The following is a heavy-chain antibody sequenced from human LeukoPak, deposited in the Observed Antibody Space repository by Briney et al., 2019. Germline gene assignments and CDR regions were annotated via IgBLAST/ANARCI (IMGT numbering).Heavy chain of an antibody. J-gene: IGHJ4*02. CDR1: GFTFSSYA. CDR2: VSGTGGST. Sequence: GGSLRLSCAASGFTFSSYAMSWVRQAPGKGLEWVSTVSGTGGSTYYADSVKGRFTISRDNSKNTLYLQMDSLRADDTAVYYCAKGSGTAEEFWGQGTLVTVSS. CDR3: AKGSGTAEEF. D-gene: IGHD6-25*01. V-gene: IGHV3-23*01.